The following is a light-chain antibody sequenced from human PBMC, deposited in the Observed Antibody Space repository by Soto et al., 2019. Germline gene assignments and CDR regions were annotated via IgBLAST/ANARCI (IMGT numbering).Light chain of an antibody. J-gene: IGKJ5*01. CDR2: GAF. CDR3: QQRNIWPPVT. V-gene: IGKV3-11*01. Sequence: EIVMTQSPATLSVSPVETVTLSCRASQSVSSSLAWYQQKPGQAPRLLIYGAFNRATGIPARFSGSGSGADFTLTISSLEPEDFAVYYCQQRNIWPPVTFGQGTRLEL. CDR1: QSVSSS.